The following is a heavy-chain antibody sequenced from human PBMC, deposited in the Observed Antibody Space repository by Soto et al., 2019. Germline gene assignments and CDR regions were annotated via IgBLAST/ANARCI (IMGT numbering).Heavy chain of an antibody. V-gene: IGHV1-46*01. CDR3: AREGGPGIAVAGALRAFDI. Sequence: ASVKVSCKASGYTFTSYYMHWVRQAPGQGLEWMGIINPSGGSTSYAQKFQGRVTMTRDTSTSTVYMELSSLRSEDTAVYYCAREGGPGIAVAGALRAFDIWGQGTMVT. J-gene: IGHJ3*02. CDR2: INPSGGST. D-gene: IGHD6-19*01. CDR1: GYTFTSYY.